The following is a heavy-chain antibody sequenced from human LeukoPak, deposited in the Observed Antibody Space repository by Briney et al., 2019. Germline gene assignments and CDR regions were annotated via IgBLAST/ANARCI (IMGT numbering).Heavy chain of an antibody. Sequence: TSETLSLTCTVSGGSISRYYWSWIRRPPGKGLEWIGYIYFSGATNYNPSLKSRVTISVDTSKNQFSLKLSSVTAADTAVYYCAREDPQTTVPEGLDVWGQGTTVIVSS. D-gene: IGHD4-17*01. CDR2: IYFSGAT. V-gene: IGHV4-59*01. CDR3: AREDPQTTVPEGLDV. J-gene: IGHJ6*02. CDR1: GGSISRYY.